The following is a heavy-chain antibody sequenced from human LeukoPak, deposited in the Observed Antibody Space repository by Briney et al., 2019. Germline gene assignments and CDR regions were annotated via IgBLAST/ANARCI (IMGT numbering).Heavy chain of an antibody. CDR3: ARVLGGDYELGGAFDI. CDR2: ISAYNGNT. Sequence: ASVKVSCKASGYTFTSYGISWVRQAPGQGLEWVGWISAYNGNTNYAQKLQGRVTMTTDTSTSTAYMELRSLRSDDTAVYYCARVLGGDYELGGAFDIWGQGTMVTVSS. CDR1: GYTFTSYG. J-gene: IGHJ3*02. D-gene: IGHD4-17*01. V-gene: IGHV1-18*01.